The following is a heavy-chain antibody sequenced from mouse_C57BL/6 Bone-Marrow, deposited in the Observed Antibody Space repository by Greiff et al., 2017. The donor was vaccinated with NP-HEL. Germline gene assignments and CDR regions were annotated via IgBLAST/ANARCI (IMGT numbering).Heavy chain of an antibody. Sequence: EVQLQQSGAELVRPGSSVKLSCKTSGYTFTSYGINWVKQRPGQGLEWIGYIYLGNGYTEYNEKFKGKATLTSDTSSSTAYMQLSSLTSEDSAIYFGGIYWFAYWGRGTVVTVSA. J-gene: IGHJ3*01. CDR2: IYLGNGYT. CDR1: GYTFTSYG. V-gene: IGHV1-58*01. CDR3: GIYWFAY.